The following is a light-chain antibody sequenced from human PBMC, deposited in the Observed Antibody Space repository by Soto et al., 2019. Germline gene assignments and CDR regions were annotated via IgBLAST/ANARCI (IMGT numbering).Light chain of an antibody. CDR1: SSDVGGYNY. J-gene: IGLJ2*01. CDR3: SSYGGYNTVI. CDR2: EVS. V-gene: IGLV2-8*01. Sequence: QSALTQPPSASGSPGQSVTSSCTGTSSDVGGYNYVSWYQQHPDKAPKLIIYEVSKRPSGVPDRFSGSKSGNTASLTVSGLQAEDEADYYCSSYGGYNTVIFGGGTKVTVL.